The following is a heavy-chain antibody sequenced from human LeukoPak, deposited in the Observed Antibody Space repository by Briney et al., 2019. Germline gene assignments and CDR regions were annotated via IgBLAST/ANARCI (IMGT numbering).Heavy chain of an antibody. CDR2: ISPNSGAT. J-gene: IGHJ5*02. CDR1: GYTFTGHF. V-gene: IGHV1-2*02. CDR3: ARGSQANWNDFGWFDP. D-gene: IGHD1-1*01. Sequence: GASVKVSCKASGYTFTGHFMHWVRQTPGQGLEWVGWISPNSGATNYAVRFQGGISITSDTSSSTAYMELSRLRPADTAVYYCARGSQANWNDFGWFDPWGQGTLVTVS.